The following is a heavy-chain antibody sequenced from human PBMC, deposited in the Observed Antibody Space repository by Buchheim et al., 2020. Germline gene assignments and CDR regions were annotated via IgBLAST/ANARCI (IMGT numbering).Heavy chain of an antibody. V-gene: IGHV1-46*03. Sequence: QVQLVQSGAEVKKPGASVKVSCKASGYIFTSYYIHWVRQAPGQGLEWMGIINPSGGIRTYAQKFQGRVTMTRDTSTSTFYMELSSLRSEDTAVYYCARVNREYSNNWYFWPWGQGTL. CDR2: INPSGGIR. J-gene: IGHJ5*02. D-gene: IGHD1-7*01. CDR3: ARVNREYSNNWYFWP. CDR1: GYIFTSYY.